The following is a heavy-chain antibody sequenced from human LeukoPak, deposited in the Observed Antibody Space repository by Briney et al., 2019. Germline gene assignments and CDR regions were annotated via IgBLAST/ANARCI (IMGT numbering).Heavy chain of an antibody. D-gene: IGHD2-2*01. Sequence: SETLSLTCAVYGGSFSGYYWSWIRQPPGKWLEWIGEINHSGSTNYNPSPKSRVTISVDTSKNQFSLKLSSVTAADTAVYYCAGSRDQLRPLKFDPWGQGTLVTVSS. CDR2: INHSGST. CDR1: GGSFSGYY. J-gene: IGHJ5*02. CDR3: AGSRDQLRPLKFDP. V-gene: IGHV4-34*01.